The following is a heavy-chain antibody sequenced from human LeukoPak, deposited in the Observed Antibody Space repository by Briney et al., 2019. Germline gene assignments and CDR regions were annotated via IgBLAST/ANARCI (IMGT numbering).Heavy chain of an antibody. Sequence: GGSLRLSCAASGFSVSSNYMNWVRQAPGKGLEWVSAISGSGGSTYYADSVRGRFTISRDNSKNTLYLQMNSLRAEDTAVYYCAKMYSSSWYGGDWFDPWGQGTLVTVSS. CDR2: ISGSGGST. D-gene: IGHD6-13*01. CDR1: GFSVSSNY. J-gene: IGHJ5*02. V-gene: IGHV3-23*01. CDR3: AKMYSSSWYGGDWFDP.